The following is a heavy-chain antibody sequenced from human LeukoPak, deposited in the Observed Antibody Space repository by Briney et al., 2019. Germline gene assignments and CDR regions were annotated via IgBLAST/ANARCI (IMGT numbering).Heavy chain of an antibody. Sequence: ASVKVSCKASGYTFTSYGISWVRQAPGQGLEWMGWINAYNGNTNYAQKLQGRVTMTTDTSTSTAYMELRSLRSDDTAVYYCARVGPIVGATSYFDYWGQGTLVTVSS. CDR3: ARVGPIVGATSYFDY. V-gene: IGHV1-18*01. CDR2: INAYNGNT. CDR1: GYTFTSYG. J-gene: IGHJ4*02. D-gene: IGHD1-26*01.